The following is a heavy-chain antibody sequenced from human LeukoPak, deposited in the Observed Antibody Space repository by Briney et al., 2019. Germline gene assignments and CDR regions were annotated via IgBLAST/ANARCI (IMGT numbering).Heavy chain of an antibody. CDR1: GYTFTGYY. J-gene: IGHJ3*02. Sequence: ASVKVSCKASGYTFTGYYMHWVRQAPGQGLEWMGIINPSGGTTSYGQRFQGRVTMTRDTSTTTVYMQLSSLRSEDTAVYYCARVSGRLGGAFDIWGQGTMVTVSS. V-gene: IGHV1-46*01. D-gene: IGHD3-16*01. CDR2: INPSGGTT. CDR3: ARVSGRLGGAFDI.